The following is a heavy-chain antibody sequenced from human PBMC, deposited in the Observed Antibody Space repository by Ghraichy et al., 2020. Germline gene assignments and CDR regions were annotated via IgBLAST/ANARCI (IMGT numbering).Heavy chain of an antibody. Sequence: GESLNISCAASGFTFSSYAMHWVRQAPGKGLEWVAVISYDGSNKYYADSVKGRFTISRDNSKNTLYLQMNSLRAEDTAVYYCANGYDYYYYYGMDVWGQGATVTVSS. J-gene: IGHJ6*02. CDR1: GFTFSSYA. V-gene: IGHV3-30*04. CDR3: ANGYDYYYYYGMDV. CDR2: ISYDGSNK. D-gene: IGHD5-18*01.